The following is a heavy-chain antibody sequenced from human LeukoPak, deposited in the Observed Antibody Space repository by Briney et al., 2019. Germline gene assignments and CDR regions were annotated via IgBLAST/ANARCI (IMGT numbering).Heavy chain of an antibody. J-gene: IGHJ4*02. CDR3: ARVGTYYDFWSGYYPFDY. Sequence: GGSLRLSCAASGFTFDDYGMSWVRQAPGKGLEWVANIKQDGSEKYYVDSVKGRFTISRDNAKNSLYLQMNSLRAEDTAVYYCARVGTYYDFWSGYYPFDYWGQGTLVTVSS. V-gene: IGHV3-7*01. CDR2: IKQDGSEK. CDR1: GFTFDDYG. D-gene: IGHD3-3*01.